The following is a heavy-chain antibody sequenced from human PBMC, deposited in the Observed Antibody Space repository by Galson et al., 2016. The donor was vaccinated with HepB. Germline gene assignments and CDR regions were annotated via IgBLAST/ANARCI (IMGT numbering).Heavy chain of an antibody. CDR3: TKRCMTNTCHNADDF. J-gene: IGHJ4*02. CDR2: IGGDGAT. CDR1: GFTFTNNI. Sequence: SLRLSCAASGFTFTNNIMSWVRQAPGKGLERVSTIGGDGATSYGDSVKGRFTISRDDSKSTLYLRMDSLRVEDTATYHCTKRCMTNTCHNADDFWGQGTLVTVSS. V-gene: IGHV3-23*01. D-gene: IGHD2-8*01.